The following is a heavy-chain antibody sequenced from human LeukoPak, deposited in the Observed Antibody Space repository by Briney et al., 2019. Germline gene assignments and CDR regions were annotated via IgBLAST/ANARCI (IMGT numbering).Heavy chain of an antibody. CDR3: ASQWTIFDAFDI. V-gene: IGHV4-39*07. J-gene: IGHJ3*02. CDR2: IYYSGST. Sequence: KPSETLSLTCSVSGGSISSSNYYWGWIRQPPEKGLEWIGSIYYSGSTYYNPSLKSRVTISVDTSKNQFSLKLSSVTAADMAVYYCASQWTIFDAFDIWGQGTMVTVSS. D-gene: IGHD2-8*01. CDR1: GGSISSSNYY.